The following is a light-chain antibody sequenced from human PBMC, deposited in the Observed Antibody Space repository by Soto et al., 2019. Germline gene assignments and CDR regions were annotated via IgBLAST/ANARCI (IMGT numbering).Light chain of an antibody. J-gene: IGKJ1*01. CDR2: KAA. CDR3: QQYNSYSPET. V-gene: IGKV1-5*03. Sequence: DIQMTQSPSTLSASVGDRVTITCRASQSISSWLAWYQQKPGKPPKLLIYKAASLESGVPSRFSGSGSGTEFTLTISSLQPDDFATYYCQQYNSYSPETFGQGTKVEIK. CDR1: QSISSW.